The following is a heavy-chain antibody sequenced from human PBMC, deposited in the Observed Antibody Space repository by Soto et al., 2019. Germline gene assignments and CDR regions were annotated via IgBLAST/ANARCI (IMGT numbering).Heavy chain of an antibody. V-gene: IGHV5-51*01. CDR3: ARNRLRQYYYGMDV. CDR1: GYSFSSYW. CDR2: IYPGDSDM. D-gene: IGHD3-10*01. J-gene: IGHJ6*02. Sequence: GESLKISCKGSGYSFSSYWIAWVRQMPGKGLEWMGIIYPGDSDMRYSRSFQDQVTMSADKSLSTAYVQWSSLKASDTAMYYCARNRLRQYYYGMDVWGQGTTVTVSS.